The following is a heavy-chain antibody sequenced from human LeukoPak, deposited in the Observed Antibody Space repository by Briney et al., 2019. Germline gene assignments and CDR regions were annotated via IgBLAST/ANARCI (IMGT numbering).Heavy chain of an antibody. Sequence: PGRSLRLSCAASGFTFSSCGMHWVRQAPGKGLEWVAVIWYDGTNKYYADSVKGRFTISRDNSKNTLYLQMNSLRAEDTAVYYCAKGRYSGYGDFDYWAREPWSPSPQ. J-gene: IGHJ4*02. CDR3: AKGRYSGYGDFDY. V-gene: IGHV3-33*06. D-gene: IGHD5-12*01. CDR2: IWYDGTNK. CDR1: GFTFSSCG.